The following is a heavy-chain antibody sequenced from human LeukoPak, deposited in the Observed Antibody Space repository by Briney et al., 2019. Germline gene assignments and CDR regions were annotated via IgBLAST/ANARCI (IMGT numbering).Heavy chain of an antibody. CDR2: IYYSGST. CDR3: AREAYCGGDCYSGFDY. J-gene: IGHJ4*02. Sequence: PSETLSLTCTVSGGSNSRYYWSWIRQPPGKGLEWIGYIYYSGSTNYNPSLKSRVTISVDTSKNQFSLKLSSVTAADTAVYYCAREAYCGGDCYSGFDYWGQGTLVTVSS. D-gene: IGHD2-21*02. CDR1: GGSNSRYY. V-gene: IGHV4-59*01.